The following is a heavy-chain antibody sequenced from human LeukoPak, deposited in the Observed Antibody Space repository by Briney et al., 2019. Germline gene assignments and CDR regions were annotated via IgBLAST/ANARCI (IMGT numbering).Heavy chain of an antibody. CDR3: AKERPNYYDSSGYPTYYFDY. CDR2: IYSGGST. J-gene: IGHJ4*02. V-gene: IGHV3-53*01. CDR1: GFTVSSNY. Sequence: GGSLRLSCAASGFTVSSNYMSWVRQAPGKGLEWVSVIYSGGSTYYADSVKGRFTISRDNFKNTLYLQMNSLRAEDTAVYYCAKERPNYYDSSGYPTYYFDYWGQGTLVTVSS. D-gene: IGHD3-22*01.